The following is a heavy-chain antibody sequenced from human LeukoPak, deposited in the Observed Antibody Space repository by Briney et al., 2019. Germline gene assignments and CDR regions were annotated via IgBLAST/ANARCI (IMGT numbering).Heavy chain of an antibody. J-gene: IGHJ3*02. V-gene: IGHV3-43*02. CDR1: GFTFDDYA. CDR2: ISGDGGST. D-gene: IGHD3-22*01. CDR3: ANPFQHYYDSSGFDAFDI. Sequence: GGSLRLSCAASGFTFDDYAMHWVRQAPGKGLEWVSLISGDGGSTYYADSVKGRFTISRDNSKNSLYLQMNSLRTEDTALYYCANPFQHYYDSSGFDAFDIWGQGIMVTVSS.